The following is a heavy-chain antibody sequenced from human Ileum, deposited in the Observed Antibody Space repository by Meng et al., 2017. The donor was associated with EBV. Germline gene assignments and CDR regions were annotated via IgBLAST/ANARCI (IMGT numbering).Heavy chain of an antibody. D-gene: IGHD1-14*01. V-gene: IGHV3-74*03. CDR3: SRDLAGSDDY. CDR2: TNENGATT. J-gene: IGHJ4*02. CDR1: GFTFSSYW. Sequence: EVRLGGSGGALVQPGGPLRLACAASGFTFSSYWMHWVRQAPGKGLEWVSRTNENGATTTYADSVKGRFTISRDNAKNTLYLQMNSLRAEDTAVYYCSRDLAGSDDYWGQGTLVTVSS.